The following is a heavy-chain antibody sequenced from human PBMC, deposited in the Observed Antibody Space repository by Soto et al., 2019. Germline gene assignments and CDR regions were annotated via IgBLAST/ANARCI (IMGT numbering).Heavy chain of an antibody. Sequence: PSETLSLTCTVSGGSVSSGIYYWSWIRQPPGKGLEWIGYIYYSGSTNYNPSLKSRVTISVDTSKNQFSLKLSSVTAADTAVYYCARDLVRGYSYGLGSYYGMDVWGQGTTVTVSS. D-gene: IGHD5-18*01. CDR1: GGSVSSGIYY. CDR3: ARDLVRGYSYGLGSYYGMDV. CDR2: IYYSGST. V-gene: IGHV4-61*01. J-gene: IGHJ6*02.